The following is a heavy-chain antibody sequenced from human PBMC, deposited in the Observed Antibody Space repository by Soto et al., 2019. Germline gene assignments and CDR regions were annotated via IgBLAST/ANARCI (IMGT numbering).Heavy chain of an antibody. CDR3: ARVGGINWFDP. CDR2: NYYSGST. Sequence: QVQLQESGPGLVKPSQTLSLTCTVSGGSISSGCYYWSWIRPHPGKGREWIGYNYYSGSTYSNPSLTIRVTISVETSKNQFSLKLSSVTAADTAVYYCARVGGINWFDPWGQGTLVTVSS. J-gene: IGHJ5*02. D-gene: IGHD3-16*01. V-gene: IGHV4-31*03. CDR1: GGSISSGCYY.